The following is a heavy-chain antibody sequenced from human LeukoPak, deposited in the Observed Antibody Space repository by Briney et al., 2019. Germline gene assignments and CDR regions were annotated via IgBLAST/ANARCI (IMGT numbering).Heavy chain of an antibody. V-gene: IGHV4-59*01. J-gene: IGHJ4*02. D-gene: IGHD6-13*01. CDR2: IYYSGST. CDR3: ARESFSSSGMDY. CDR1: GGSISSYY. Sequence: SETLSLTCTVTGGSISSYYWSWIRQPPGKGLEWIGYIYYSGSTNYNPSLKSRVTISVDTSKNQFSLKLSSVTAADTAVYYCARESFSSSGMDYWGQGTLVTVSS.